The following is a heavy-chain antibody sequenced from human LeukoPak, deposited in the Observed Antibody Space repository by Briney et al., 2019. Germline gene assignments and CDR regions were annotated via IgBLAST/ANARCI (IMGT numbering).Heavy chain of an antibody. CDR3: SRTYYYDSSGYFDY. J-gene: IGHJ4*02. Sequence: GGSLRLSCAAPGFTFSSYGMHWVRQAPGKGLEWVAVISYDGSNKYYADSVKGRFTISRDNSKNTLYLQMNSLRAEDTAVYYCSRTYYYDSSGYFDYWGQGTLVTVSS. CDR1: GFTFSSYG. V-gene: IGHV3-30*03. CDR2: ISYDGSNK. D-gene: IGHD3-22*01.